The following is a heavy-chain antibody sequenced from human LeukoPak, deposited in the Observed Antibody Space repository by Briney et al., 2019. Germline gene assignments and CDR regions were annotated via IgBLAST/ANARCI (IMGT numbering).Heavy chain of an antibody. CDR1: GYTFTSYG. Sequence: AASVKVSCTASGYTFTSYGISWVRQAPGQGLEWMGWISAYNGNTNYARKFQGRVTMTTDTSTSTAYMELRSLRFDDTAVYYCAREKRITIFGVAYNWFDPWGQGTLVTVSS. J-gene: IGHJ5*02. V-gene: IGHV1-18*01. D-gene: IGHD3-3*01. CDR3: AREKRITIFGVAYNWFDP. CDR2: ISAYNGNT.